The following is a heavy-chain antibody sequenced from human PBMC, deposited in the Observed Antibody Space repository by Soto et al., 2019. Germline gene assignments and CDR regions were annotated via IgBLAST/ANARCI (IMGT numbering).Heavy chain of an antibody. Sequence: GSLRLSCAASGFTFSSYAMSWVRQAPGKGLEWVSAISGSGGSTYYADSVKGRFTISRDNSKNTLYLQMNSLRAEDTAVYYCGGWGASCLLVFDYWGQGTLVTVSS. CDR3: GGWGASCLLVFDY. CDR2: ISGSGGST. D-gene: IGHD2-21*01. J-gene: IGHJ4*02. CDR1: GFTFSSYA. V-gene: IGHV3-23*01.